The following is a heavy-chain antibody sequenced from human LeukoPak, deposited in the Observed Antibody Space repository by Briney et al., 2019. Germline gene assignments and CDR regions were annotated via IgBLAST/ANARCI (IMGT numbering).Heavy chain of an antibody. CDR1: GFTFSGYG. Sequence: RGSLRLSCAASGFTFSGYGMSWVRPAPGKGLEWVSNIKQDGSEPYYVDSVKGRFTISRDNAKNSLYLQMNSLRAEDTAVYYCARVGGGWFGELIYYYYYYMDVWGKGTTVTISS. CDR2: IKQDGSEP. V-gene: IGHV3-7*01. D-gene: IGHD3-10*01. CDR3: ARVGGGWFGELIYYYYYYMDV. J-gene: IGHJ6*03.